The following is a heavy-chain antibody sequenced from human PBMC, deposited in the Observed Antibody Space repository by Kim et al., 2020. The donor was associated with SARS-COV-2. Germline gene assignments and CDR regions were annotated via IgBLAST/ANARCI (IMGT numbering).Heavy chain of an antibody. CDR2: ISYDGSNK. D-gene: IGHD3-10*01. J-gene: IGHJ3*01. CDR3: ERGGITMVRGVIIPSAF. Sequence: GGSLRLSCAASGFTFSSYGMHWVRQAPGKGLEWVAVISYDGSNKYYADSVKGRFTISRDNSKNTLYLQMNSLRADDTAVYYCERGGITMVRGVIIPSAF. CDR1: GFTFSSYG. V-gene: IGHV3-33*05.